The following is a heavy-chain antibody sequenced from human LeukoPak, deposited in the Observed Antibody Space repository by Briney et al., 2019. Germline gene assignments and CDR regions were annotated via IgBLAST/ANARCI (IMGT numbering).Heavy chain of an antibody. CDR1: GYTFTGYY. V-gene: IGHV1-2*02. Sequence: GASVKVSCKASGYTFTGYYMHWVRQAPGQGLEWMGWINPNSGGTNYAQKFQGRVTMTRDTSISTAYMELSRLRSDDTAVYYCARDYGDAPYYYYMDVWGKGTTVTVSS. CDR3: ARDYGDAPYYYYMDV. D-gene: IGHD4-17*01. CDR2: INPNSGGT. J-gene: IGHJ6*03.